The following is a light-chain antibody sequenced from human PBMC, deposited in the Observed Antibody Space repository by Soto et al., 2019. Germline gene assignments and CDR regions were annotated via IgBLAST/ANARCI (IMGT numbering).Light chain of an antibody. CDR3: QTWATV. V-gene: IGLV4-69*01. CDR1: SGHSSYA. J-gene: IGLJ3*02. Sequence: QLVLTQSPSASASLGASVKLTCTLSSGHSSYAIAWHHQQPEKGPRYLMKLNSDGSHSKGDGIPDRFSGSSSGAERYLTISSLQSEDEADYYCQTWATVFGGGTKLTVL. CDR2: LNSDGSH.